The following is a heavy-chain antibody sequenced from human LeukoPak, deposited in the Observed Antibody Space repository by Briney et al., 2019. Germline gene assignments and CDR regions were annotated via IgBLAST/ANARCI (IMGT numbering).Heavy chain of an antibody. CDR3: AKDLVGATRGLFDY. J-gene: IGHJ4*02. D-gene: IGHD1-26*01. CDR1: GFTFSSYA. CDR2: ISGSGGST. V-gene: IGHV3-23*01. Sequence: GGSLRLSCAASGFTFSSYAMSWVRQAPGKGLEWVSAISGSGGSTYYADSVKGRFTISRGNSKNTLYLQMNSLRAEDTAVYYCAKDLVGATRGLFDYWGQGTLVTVSS.